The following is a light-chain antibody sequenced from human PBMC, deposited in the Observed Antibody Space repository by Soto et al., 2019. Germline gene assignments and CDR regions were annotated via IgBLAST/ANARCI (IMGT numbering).Light chain of an antibody. CDR1: SSDVGAFDY. Sequence: QSALTQPPSASGSPGQSVTISCTGTSSDVGAFDYVSWYQQYPGEAPKLLIYDVNKRPSGVPDRFSGSKSDNTASLTVSGLQAEDEADFYCSSYAGNNIFVFGTGTKVT. J-gene: IGLJ1*01. CDR3: SSYAGNNIFV. CDR2: DVN. V-gene: IGLV2-8*01.